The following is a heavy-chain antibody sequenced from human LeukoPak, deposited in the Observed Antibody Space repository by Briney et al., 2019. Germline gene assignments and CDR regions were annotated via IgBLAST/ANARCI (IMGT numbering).Heavy chain of an antibody. CDR2: ISSSSSYI. V-gene: IGHV3-21*01. CDR3: AREGTWFGELLGVDY. J-gene: IGHJ4*02. CDR1: GFTFSSYS. Sequence: AGGSLRLSCAASGFTFSSYSMNWVRQAPGKGLEWVSSISSSSSYIYYADSVKGRFTISRDNAKNSLYLQMNSLRAEDTAVYYCAREGTWFGELLGVDYWGQGTLVTVSS. D-gene: IGHD3-10*01.